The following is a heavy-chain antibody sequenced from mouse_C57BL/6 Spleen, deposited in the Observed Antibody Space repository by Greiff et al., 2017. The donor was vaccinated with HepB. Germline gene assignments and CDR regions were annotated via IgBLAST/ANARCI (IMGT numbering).Heavy chain of an antibody. Sequence: EVKLVESGGGLVQPKGSLKLSCAASGFSFNTYAMNWVRQAPGKGLEWVARIRSKSNNYATYYADSVKDRFTISRDDSESMLYLQMNNLKTEDTAMYYCVRHWDYYGSSYDYAMDYWGQGTSVTVSS. CDR2: IRSKSNNYAT. D-gene: IGHD1-1*01. J-gene: IGHJ4*01. V-gene: IGHV10-1*01. CDR1: GFSFNTYA. CDR3: VRHWDYYGSSYDYAMDY.